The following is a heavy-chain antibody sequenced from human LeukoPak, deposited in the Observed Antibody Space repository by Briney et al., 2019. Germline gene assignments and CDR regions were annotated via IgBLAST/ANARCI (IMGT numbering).Heavy chain of an antibody. D-gene: IGHD3-16*01. J-gene: IGHJ6*02. CDR3: AKNGGPHCMDV. Sequence: PGGSLRLSCAASGFTFSSIWMSWVRQAPGKGLEWVANIKHDGSETNYVDSVKGRFSISRDDAKNSLHLQMNSLRVEDTAVYYCAKNGGPHCMDVWGLGTTVTVSS. CDR2: IKHDGSET. CDR1: GFTFSSIW. V-gene: IGHV3-7*02.